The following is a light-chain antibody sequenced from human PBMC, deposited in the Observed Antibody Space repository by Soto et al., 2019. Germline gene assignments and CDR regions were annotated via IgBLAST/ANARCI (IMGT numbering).Light chain of an antibody. V-gene: IGKV1-27*01. CDR2: AAS. CDR3: QKYNSVPPIFT. CDR1: QGISNY. Sequence: DIQMTQSPSSLSASVGDRVTITCRASQGISNYLAWYQQKPGTVPKLLIYAASALQSGVPSRFSGSGSGTDFTLTISSLQPEDVATYYCQKYNSVPPIFTFGPGTKVNIK. J-gene: IGKJ3*01.